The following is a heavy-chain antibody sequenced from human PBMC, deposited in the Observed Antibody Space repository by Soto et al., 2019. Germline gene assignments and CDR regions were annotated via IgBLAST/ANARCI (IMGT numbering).Heavy chain of an antibody. V-gene: IGHV1-69*13. Sequence: SVKVSCKASGGTFSSYAISWVRQAPGQGLEWMGGIIPIFGTANYAQKFQGRVAITADESTSTAYMELSSLRSEDTAVYYCARDHYGDFDYYYYGMDVWGQGTTVPVSS. CDR1: GGTFSSYA. CDR2: IIPIFGTA. D-gene: IGHD4-17*01. CDR3: ARDHYGDFDYYYYGMDV. J-gene: IGHJ6*02.